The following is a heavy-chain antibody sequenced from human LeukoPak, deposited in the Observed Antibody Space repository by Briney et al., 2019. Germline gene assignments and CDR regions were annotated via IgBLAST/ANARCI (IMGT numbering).Heavy chain of an antibody. J-gene: IGHJ4*02. CDR2: ISYDGSNK. D-gene: IGHD4-11*01. CDR1: GFTFSSYA. Sequence: PGGSLRLSCAASGFTFSSYAMHWVRQAPGKGLEWVAVISYDGSNKYYADSVKGRFTISRDNSKNTLYLQMNSLRAEDTAVYYCARDRDYRPSFFGYWGQGTLVTVSS. V-gene: IGHV3-30-3*01. CDR3: ARDRDYRPSFFGY.